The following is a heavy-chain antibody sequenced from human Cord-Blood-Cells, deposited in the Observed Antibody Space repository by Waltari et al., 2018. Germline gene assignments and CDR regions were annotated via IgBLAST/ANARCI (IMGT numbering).Heavy chain of an antibody. D-gene: IGHD4-17*01. V-gene: IGHV3-73*01. Sequence: LVPSGGSLVQPGGSPQLRCAASGDTFSGCGMRRVRQASGKGLEWVGRIRSKANSYATAYAASVKGRFTISRDDSKNTAYLQMNSLKAEDTAVYYCTVYGDYDYWGQGTLVTVSS. J-gene: IGHJ4*02. CDR2: IRSKANSYAT. CDR3: TVYGDYDY. CDR1: GDTFSGCG.